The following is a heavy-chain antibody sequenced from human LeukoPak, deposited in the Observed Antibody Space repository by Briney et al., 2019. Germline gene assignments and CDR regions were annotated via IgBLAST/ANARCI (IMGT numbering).Heavy chain of an antibody. CDR3: AGGRGGAFDI. CDR2: IYYSGST. V-gene: IGHV4-39*01. Sequence: SETLSHTCTVSGGSISSSSYYWGWIRQPPGKGLEWIGSIYYSGSTYYNPSLKSRVTISGDTSKNQFSLKLSSVTAADTAVYYCAGGRGGAFDIWGQGTMVTVSS. D-gene: IGHD3-10*01. CDR1: GGSISSSSYY. J-gene: IGHJ3*02.